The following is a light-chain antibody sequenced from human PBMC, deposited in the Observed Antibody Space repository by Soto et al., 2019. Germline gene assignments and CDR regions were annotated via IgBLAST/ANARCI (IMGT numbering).Light chain of an antibody. Sequence: EIVMTQSPATLSVSPGERATLSCRASQSVDTNLAWYQQKPGQAPRVLIYGASTRAAGIPARFSGSGSGTEFILTISSLQSEDFAVYYCQQYDDWPPWTFGQGTKVEIK. J-gene: IGKJ1*01. CDR2: GAS. V-gene: IGKV3-15*01. CDR3: QQYDDWPPWT. CDR1: QSVDTN.